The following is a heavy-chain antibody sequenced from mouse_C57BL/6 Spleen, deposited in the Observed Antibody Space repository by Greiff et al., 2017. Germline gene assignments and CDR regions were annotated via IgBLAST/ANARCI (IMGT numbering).Heavy chain of an antibody. Sequence: QVQLQQSGAELARPGASVQLSCKASGYTFTSYGISWVKQRTGQGLEWIGEIYPRSGNTYYNEKFKGQATLTADKSSSTAYMELRSLTSEDSAVYFCAINWESVYYFDYWGQGATLTVSS. V-gene: IGHV1-81*01. CDR3: AINWESVYYFDY. D-gene: IGHD4-1*02. CDR2: IYPRSGNT. J-gene: IGHJ2*01. CDR1: GYTFTSYG.